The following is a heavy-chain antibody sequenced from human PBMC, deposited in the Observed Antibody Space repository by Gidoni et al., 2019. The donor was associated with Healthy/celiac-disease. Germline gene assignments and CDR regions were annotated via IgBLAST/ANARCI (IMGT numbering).Heavy chain of an antibody. CDR2: ISSSSSDI. CDR3: ARDYITMVRGVAYGMDV. V-gene: IGHV3-21*01. Sequence: EVQLVESGGGLVKPAGSLRLSCAASGYTFCSYSMNWVRQAPGKGLEWVSSISSSSSDIYDADSVKGRFTISRDNAKNSLYLQMNSLRAEDTAVYYWARDYITMVRGVAYGMDVWGQGTTVTVSS. D-gene: IGHD3-10*01. J-gene: IGHJ6*02. CDR1: GYTFCSYS.